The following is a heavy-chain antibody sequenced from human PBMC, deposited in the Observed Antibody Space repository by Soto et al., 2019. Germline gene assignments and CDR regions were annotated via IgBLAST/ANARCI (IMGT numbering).Heavy chain of an antibody. Sequence: PGESLKISCKGSGYTFTDYWINWVRQMPGKGLEWMGRIDPSDSQTYYSPSFRGHVTISAAKSITTVFLQWGSLRASDTAMYYCARQIYDSDSGPNFQYYFDSWGQGTLVTVSS. J-gene: IGHJ4*02. CDR2: IDPSDSQT. CDR3: ARQIYDSDSGPNFQYYFDS. D-gene: IGHD3-22*01. V-gene: IGHV5-10-1*01. CDR1: GYTFTDYW.